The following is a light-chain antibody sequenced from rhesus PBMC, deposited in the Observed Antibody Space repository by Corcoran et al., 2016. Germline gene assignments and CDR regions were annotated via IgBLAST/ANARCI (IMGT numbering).Light chain of an antibody. Sequence: DIQMTQSPSSLSASVGDSVTITCRASENVNNYLTWYQQKPGKAPKHLIDKASNLQSWVPSRFSGSGSGTDHTFTIGGLQSEAVATYTCKHNCDTPPFPFGPGTKLDIK. V-gene: IGKV1-74*01. J-gene: IGKJ3*01. CDR3: KHNCDTPPFP. CDR2: KAS. CDR1: ENVNNY.